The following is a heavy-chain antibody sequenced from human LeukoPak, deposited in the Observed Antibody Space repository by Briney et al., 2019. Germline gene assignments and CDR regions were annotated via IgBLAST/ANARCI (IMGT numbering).Heavy chain of an antibody. Sequence: KVSCKASGYTFTGYYMHWVRQMPGKGLEWMGIIYPGDSDTRYSPSFQGQVTISVDKSISTAYLQWSSLKASDTAMYYCARIPCSSTSCHKRFDYWGQGTLVTVSS. J-gene: IGHJ4*02. CDR3: ARIPCSSTSCHKRFDY. CDR1: GYTFTGYY. V-gene: IGHV5-51*01. D-gene: IGHD2-2*01. CDR2: IYPGDSDT.